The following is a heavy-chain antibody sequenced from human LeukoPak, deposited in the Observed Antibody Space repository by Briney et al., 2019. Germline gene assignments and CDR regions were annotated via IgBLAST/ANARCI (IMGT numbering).Heavy chain of an antibody. CDR2: IYHSGST. V-gene: IGHV4-4*02. CDR1: GGSISSSNW. CDR3: AYGEVPAAVPFDY. J-gene: IGHJ4*02. Sequence: SETLSLTCAVSGGSISSSNWWSWVRQPPGKGLEWIGEIYHSGSTNYNPSLKSRVTISVDKSKNQFSLKLSSVTAADTAVYYCAYGEVPAAVPFDYWGQGTLVTVSS. D-gene: IGHD2-2*01.